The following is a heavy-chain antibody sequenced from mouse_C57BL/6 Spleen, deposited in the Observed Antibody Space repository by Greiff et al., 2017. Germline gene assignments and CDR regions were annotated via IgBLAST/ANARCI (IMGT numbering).Heavy chain of an antibody. CDR3: ASPGSKSYWYFDV. CDR1: GYSITSGYY. CDR2: ISYDGSD. J-gene: IGHJ1*03. D-gene: IGHD1-1*01. V-gene: IGHV3-6*01. Sequence: DVKLQESGPGLVKPSQSLSLTCSVTGYSITSGYYWNWIRQFPGNKLEWMGYISYDGSDNYNPSLKNRISITRDTSKNQFFLKLNSVTTEDTATYYCASPGSKSYWYFDVWGTGTTVTVSS.